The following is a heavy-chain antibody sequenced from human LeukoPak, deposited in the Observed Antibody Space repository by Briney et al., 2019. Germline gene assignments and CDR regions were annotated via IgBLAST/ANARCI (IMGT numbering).Heavy chain of an antibody. CDR3: ARAQLSHYYGSGSYYPFDY. D-gene: IGHD3-10*01. CDR1: GYTFTSYG. Sequence: AASVKVSCKASGYTFTSYGISWVRQAPGQGLEWMGWISAYNGNTNYAQKLQGRVTMTTDTSTSTAYMEPRSLRSDDTAVYYCARAQLSHYYGSGSYYPFDYWGQGTLVTVSS. J-gene: IGHJ4*02. V-gene: IGHV1-18*01. CDR2: ISAYNGNT.